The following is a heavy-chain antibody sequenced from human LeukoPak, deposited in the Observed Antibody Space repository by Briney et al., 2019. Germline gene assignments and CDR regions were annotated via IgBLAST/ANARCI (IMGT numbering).Heavy chain of an antibody. CDR3: ARGRRETGWFDP. CDR2: INYSGST. CDR1: GGSISSSSYY. J-gene: IGHJ5*02. D-gene: IGHD1-26*01. V-gene: IGHV4-39*07. Sequence: SETLSLTCTVSGGSISSSSYYWGWIRQPPGKGLEWIGSINYSGSTYYNPSLKSRVTISVDTSKNQFSLKLSSVTAADTAVYYCARGRRETGWFDPWGQGTLVTVSS.